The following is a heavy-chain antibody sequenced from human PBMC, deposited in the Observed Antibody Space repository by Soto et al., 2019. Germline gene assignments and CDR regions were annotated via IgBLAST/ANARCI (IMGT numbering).Heavy chain of an antibody. V-gene: IGHV3-23*01. J-gene: IGHJ4*02. Sequence: EVQLLESGGGLVQPGGSLRLSCAASGFTFSSYAMSGVRQAPGKGLEWVSAISGSGGSTYYADSVKGRFTISRDNSKNTLYLQMNSLRAEDTAVYYCAKRYCSGGSCYPFDYWGQGTLVTVSS. CDR2: ISGSGGST. D-gene: IGHD2-15*01. CDR1: GFTFSSYA. CDR3: AKRYCSGGSCYPFDY.